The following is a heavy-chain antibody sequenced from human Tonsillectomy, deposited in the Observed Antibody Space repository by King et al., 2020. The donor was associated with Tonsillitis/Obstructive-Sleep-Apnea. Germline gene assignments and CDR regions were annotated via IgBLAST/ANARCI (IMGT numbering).Heavy chain of an antibody. D-gene: IGHD3-22*01. Sequence: VQLQESGPGLVKPSQTLSLTCTVSGGSISSGGYYWSWIRQHPGKGLGWIGYIYYSGSTYYNPSLKSRVTISVDTSKKPYSLKLSSVIAADTAVYYCARDAPPTYYDSSGYYFGAFDIWGQGTMVTVSS. V-gene: IGHV4-31*03. CDR1: GGSISSGGYY. CDR3: ARDAPPTYYDSSGYYFGAFDI. CDR2: IYYSGST. J-gene: IGHJ3*02.